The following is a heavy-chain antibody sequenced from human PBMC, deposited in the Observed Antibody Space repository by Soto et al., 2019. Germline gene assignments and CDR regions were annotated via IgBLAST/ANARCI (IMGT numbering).Heavy chain of an antibody. CDR3: ARDGYCSGGSCYSFGMDV. J-gene: IGHJ6*02. V-gene: IGHV3-53*04. Sequence: EVQLVESGGGLVQPGGSLRLSCAASGFTVSSNYMSWVRQAPGKGLEWVSVIYSGGSTYYADSVKGRFTISRHNSKNTLYLQMNSLRAEDTAVYYCARDGYCSGGSCYSFGMDVWGQGTTVTVSS. CDR2: IYSGGST. D-gene: IGHD2-15*01. CDR1: GFTVSSNY.